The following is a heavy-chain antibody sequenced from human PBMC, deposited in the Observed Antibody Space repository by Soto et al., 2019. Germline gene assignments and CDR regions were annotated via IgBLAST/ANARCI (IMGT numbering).Heavy chain of an antibody. Sequence: SVKVSCKASGGTFSGYAISWVRQAPGQGLEWMGGIIPIFGTANYAQKFQGRVTITADKSTSTAYMELSSLRSEDTAVYYCARGRDSSGYYYNFDYWGQGTLVTVSS. J-gene: IGHJ4*02. V-gene: IGHV1-69*06. CDR2: IIPIFGTA. D-gene: IGHD3-22*01. CDR1: GGTFSGYA. CDR3: ARGRDSSGYYYNFDY.